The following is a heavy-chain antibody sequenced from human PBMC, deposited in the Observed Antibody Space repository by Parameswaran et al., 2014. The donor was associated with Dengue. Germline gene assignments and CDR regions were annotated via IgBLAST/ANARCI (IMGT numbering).Heavy chain of an antibody. Sequence: WVRQAPGQGLEWMGIINPSGGSTSYAQKFQGRVTMTRDTSTSTVYMELSSLRSEDTAVYYCAREPQPITMVREGPYYYGMDVWGQGTTVTVSS. CDR3: AREPQPITMVREGPYYYGMDV. CDR2: INPSGGST. J-gene: IGHJ6*02. D-gene: IGHD3-10*01. V-gene: IGHV1-46*03.